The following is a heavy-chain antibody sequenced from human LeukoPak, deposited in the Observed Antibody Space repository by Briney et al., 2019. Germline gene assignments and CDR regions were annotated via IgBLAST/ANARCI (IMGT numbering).Heavy chain of an antibody. D-gene: IGHD5-18*01. Sequence: ASVKVSCKASGYTFTGYYIHWVRQAPGQGLEWMGWINFNSGGTNYAQNFQGRVTLTSDTSITTVYMELTRLRSDDTAIYFCARSGYIYAYDYWGQGTLATVSS. CDR2: INFNSGGT. CDR3: ARSGYIYAYDY. V-gene: IGHV1-2*02. J-gene: IGHJ4*02. CDR1: GYTFTGYY.